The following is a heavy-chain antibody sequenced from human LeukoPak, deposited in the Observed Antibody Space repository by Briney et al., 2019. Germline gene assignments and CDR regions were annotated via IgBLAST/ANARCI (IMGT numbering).Heavy chain of an antibody. Sequence: SETLSLTCTVSGGAISGYYWTWIRQPPGKGLEWIGYIYYSGSTNYNPSLKSRVTISVVTSENQFSLKLSSVTAADTAVYYCARVVTVTSPRYGYYGMDAWGQGTTVTVSS. CDR3: ARVVTVTSPRYGYYGMDA. CDR1: GGAISGYY. V-gene: IGHV4-59*01. D-gene: IGHD4-11*01. J-gene: IGHJ6*02. CDR2: IYYSGST.